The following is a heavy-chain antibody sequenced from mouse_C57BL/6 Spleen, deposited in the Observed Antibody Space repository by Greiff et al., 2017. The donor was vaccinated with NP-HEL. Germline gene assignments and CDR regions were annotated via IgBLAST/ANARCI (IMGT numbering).Heavy chain of an antibody. CDR2: INPSSGYN. CDR3: ARSCSPYYYCDC. D-gene: IGHD6-5*01. V-gene: IGHV1-7*01. Sequence: VQLQQSGAELAKPGASVKLSCKASGYTFTSYWMHWVKQRHGQGLEWIGYINPSSGYNKYNQKFKDKATLTADKSSSTAYMQLSSLTYEDSAVYYCARSCSPYYYCDCWGKGTTLTVST. CDR1: GYTFTSYW. J-gene: IGHJ2*01.